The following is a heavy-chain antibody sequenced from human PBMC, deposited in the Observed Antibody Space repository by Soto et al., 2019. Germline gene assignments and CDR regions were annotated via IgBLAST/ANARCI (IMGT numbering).Heavy chain of an antibody. CDR3: AKARNQLWGPFDY. CDR2: ISGSGGST. V-gene: IGHV3-23*01. J-gene: IGHJ4*02. Sequence: EVKLLESGGGLVQPGGSLRLSCAASGLTFSSYAMSWVRQAPGKGLEWVSAISGSGGSTYYADSVKGRFTISRDNSKNTLYLQMNSLRAEDTAVYYCAKARNQLWGPFDYWGQGTLVTVSS. CDR1: GLTFSSYA. D-gene: IGHD3-16*01.